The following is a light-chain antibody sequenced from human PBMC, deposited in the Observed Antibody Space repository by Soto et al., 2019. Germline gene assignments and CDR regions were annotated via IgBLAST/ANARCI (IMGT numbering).Light chain of an antibody. V-gene: IGKV3-20*01. Sequence: EIVLTQSPGTLSLSPGERATLSCRASQSVSSNYLAWYQQKPGQAPRLLIYGASSRATGIPDRFSGSGSGTDFTLTIRRLEPEDFAVYYCQQYGSSYPWTLGQGPKGDIK. CDR3: QQYGSSYPWT. CDR2: GAS. CDR1: QSVSSNY. J-gene: IGKJ1*01.